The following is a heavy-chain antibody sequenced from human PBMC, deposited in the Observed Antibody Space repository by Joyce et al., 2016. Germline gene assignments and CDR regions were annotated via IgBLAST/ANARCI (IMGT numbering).Heavy chain of an antibody. J-gene: IGHJ4*02. CDR1: GFTFSSYS. V-gene: IGHV3-21*01. Sequence: EVQLVESGGGLVKPGGSLRLSCAASGFTFSSYSMSWVRQAPGKGLELVSSLSSSSSYIKYTDSVKGRFTISRDNAKNSLYLQMNSLRFEDTAVYYCSRSSYTNGIFDYGGQGTLVTVSS. CDR3: SRSSYTNGIFDY. D-gene: IGHD2-8*01. CDR2: LSSSSSYI.